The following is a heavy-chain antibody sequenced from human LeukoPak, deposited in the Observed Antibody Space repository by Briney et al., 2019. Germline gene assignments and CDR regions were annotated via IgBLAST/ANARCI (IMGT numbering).Heavy chain of an antibody. V-gene: IGHV3-43*01. J-gene: IGHJ4*02. D-gene: IGHD3-10*02. Sequence: GGSLRLSCATSGFNFDRYTIHWVRQAPGKGLEWVSLAGWAGGTTFYSDSVRGRFTVSRDSGRKSVYLQMNSLTTDDTAFYFCAKELDTMFFDYWGQGALVTVSS. CDR3: AKELDTMFFDY. CDR1: GFNFDRYT. CDR2: AGWAGGTT.